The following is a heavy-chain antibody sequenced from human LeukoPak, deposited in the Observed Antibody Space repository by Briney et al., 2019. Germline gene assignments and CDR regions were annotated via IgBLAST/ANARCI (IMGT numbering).Heavy chain of an antibody. CDR2: INPNSGGT. Sequence: ASVKVSCKASGYTFTGYYMHWVRQAPGQGLEWMGWINPNSGGTNYAQKFQGWVTMTRDTSISTAYMELSRLRSDDTAVYYCARGRRVAASGYYYDSSGYSDVWGQGTMVTVSS. CDR1: GYTFTGYY. CDR3: ARGRRVAASGYYYDSSGYSDV. J-gene: IGHJ3*01. D-gene: IGHD3-22*01. V-gene: IGHV1-2*04.